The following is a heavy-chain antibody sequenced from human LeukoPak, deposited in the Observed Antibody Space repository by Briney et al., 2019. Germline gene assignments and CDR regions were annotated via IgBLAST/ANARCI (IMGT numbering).Heavy chain of an antibody. CDR1: GFTFSTYG. CDR2: ISDSGDST. D-gene: IGHD4-11*01. J-gene: IGHJ4*02. V-gene: IGHV3-23*01. Sequence: PGGSLRLSCAASGFTFSTYGMSWVRQAPGKGLEWVSAISDSGDSTYYADSVKGRFTISRDNAKNSLYLQMNSLRAEDTAVYYCARVPTVDYWGQGTLVTVSS. CDR3: ARVPTVDY.